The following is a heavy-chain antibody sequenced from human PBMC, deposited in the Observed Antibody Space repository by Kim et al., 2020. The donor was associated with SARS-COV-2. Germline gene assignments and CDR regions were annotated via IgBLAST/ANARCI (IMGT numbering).Heavy chain of an antibody. CDR2: IYSGGSST. Sequence: RGSLRLSCAASGFTFSSYAMSWVRQAPGKGLEWVSVIYSGGSSTYYADSVKGRFTISRDNSKNTLYLQMNSLRAEDTAVYYCAKNWVAGTNYYYYGMDVWGQWTTVTVSS. J-gene: IGHJ6*02. CDR1: GFTFSSYA. D-gene: IGHD6-19*01. V-gene: IGHV3-23*03. CDR3: AKNWVAGTNYYYYGMDV.